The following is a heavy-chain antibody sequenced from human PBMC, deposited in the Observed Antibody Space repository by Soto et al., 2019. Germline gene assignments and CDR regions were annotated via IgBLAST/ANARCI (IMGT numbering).Heavy chain of an antibody. J-gene: IGHJ3*02. Sequence: GGSLRLSCAVSGFTFSSYAMSWVRQAPGKGLEWVSAISGSGGSTYYADSVKGRFTISRDNSKNTLYLQMNSLRAEDTAVYYCAKDGEMATIGDAFDIWGQGTMVTVSS. D-gene: IGHD5-12*01. CDR3: AKDGEMATIGDAFDI. CDR2: ISGSGGST. V-gene: IGHV3-23*01. CDR1: GFTFSSYA.